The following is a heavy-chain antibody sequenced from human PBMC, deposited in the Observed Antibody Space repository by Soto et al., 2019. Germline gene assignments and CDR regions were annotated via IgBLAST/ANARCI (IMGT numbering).Heavy chain of an antibody. J-gene: IGHJ4*02. CDR1: GFTFSSYG. D-gene: IGHD3-22*01. CDR2: IWYDGSNK. Sequence: GGSLRLSCAASGFTFSSYGMHWVRQAPGKGLEWVAVIWYDGSNKYYADSVKGRFTISRDNSKNTLYLQMDSLRAEDTAVYYCARATYYDSSGYSEFEYWGQGTLVTVSS. CDR3: ARATYYDSSGYSEFEY. V-gene: IGHV3-33*01.